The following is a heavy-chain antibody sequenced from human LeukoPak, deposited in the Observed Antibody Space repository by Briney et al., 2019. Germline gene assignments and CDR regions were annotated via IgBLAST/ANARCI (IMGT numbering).Heavy chain of an antibody. CDR3: ARLRGYSYGFFDY. V-gene: IGHV4-39*01. CDR1: GGSISSSSYY. J-gene: IGHJ4*02. Sequence: SETLSLTCTVSGGSISSSSYYWGWIRQPPGKGLEWIGSIYYSGSTYYNPSLKSRVTISVDTPKNQFSLKLSSVTAADTAVYYCARLRGYSYGFFDYWGQGTLVTVSS. CDR2: IYYSGST. D-gene: IGHD5-18*01.